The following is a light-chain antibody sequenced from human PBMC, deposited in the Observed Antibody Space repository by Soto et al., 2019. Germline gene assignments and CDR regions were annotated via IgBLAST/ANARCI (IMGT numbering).Light chain of an antibody. CDR1: QSIVNY. V-gene: IGKV1-39*01. CDR2: ATS. CDR3: KHGFS. J-gene: IGKJ3*01. Sequence: DIQMTQSPSSLSASIGDRVTITCRTSQSIVNYLNWYQQKPGQAPKLLIYATSNLQSGVPSRFGGGGYATYFTLPLTKVQPEHCATYYCKHGFSFGPGTTVDIK.